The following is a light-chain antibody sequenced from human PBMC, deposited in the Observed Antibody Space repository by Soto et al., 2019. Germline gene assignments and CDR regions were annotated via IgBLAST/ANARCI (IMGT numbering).Light chain of an antibody. CDR3: QQRSNWPPT. CDR2: DAS. J-gene: IGKJ3*01. V-gene: IGKV3-11*01. Sequence: EIVLTQSPATLSLSPGERATLSCRASQSVSSYLAWYQQKPGQAPRLLIYDASSRATGIPARFSGSGSGTDFTRTISSLEPEDFAVYYCQQRSNWPPTFGPGTKVDIK. CDR1: QSVSSY.